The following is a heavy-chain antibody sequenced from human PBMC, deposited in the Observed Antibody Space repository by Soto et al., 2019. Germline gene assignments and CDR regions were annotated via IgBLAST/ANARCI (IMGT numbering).Heavy chain of an antibody. J-gene: IGHJ4*02. D-gene: IGHD3-3*01. Sequence: QVQLQESGPGLAKPSETLSLTCTVSGGSISTYYWSWIRQPPGKGLEWIGCIYYSGSTNFNPSLKSRVTISVDTSKNQFPLKLTSVTAADTAVYYCARGGWRHIDYWGQGTLVTVSS. CDR1: GGSISTYY. V-gene: IGHV4-59*08. CDR3: ARGGWRHIDY. CDR2: IYYSGST.